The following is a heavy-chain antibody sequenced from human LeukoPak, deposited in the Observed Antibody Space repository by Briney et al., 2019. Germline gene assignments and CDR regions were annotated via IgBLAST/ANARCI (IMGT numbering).Heavy chain of an antibody. CDR1: GFTFYSYA. V-gene: IGHV3-11*01. D-gene: IGHD1-26*01. CDR3: ARDYPPGGSYPIDY. CDR2: ISSSGSTI. Sequence: PGGSLRLSCAASGFTFYSYAMSWIRQAPGKGLEWVSYISSSGSTIYYADSVKGRFTISRDNAKNSLYLQMNSLRAEDTAVYYCARDYPPGGSYPIDYWGQGTLVTVSS. J-gene: IGHJ4*02.